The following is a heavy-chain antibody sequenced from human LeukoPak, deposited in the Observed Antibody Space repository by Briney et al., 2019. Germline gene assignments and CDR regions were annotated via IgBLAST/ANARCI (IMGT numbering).Heavy chain of an antibody. J-gene: IGHJ4*02. CDR2: IYPGDYET. D-gene: IGHD2-21*02. V-gene: IGHV5-51*01. Sequence: GESLKISCEGSGYSFGNYWIGWVRQMPGKGLEWIGIIYPGDYETRYSPSFQGLVTISVDKSISTAYLQWSSLKASDTAMYYCAIPPGYCGNDCSFDHWGQGTLVTVSS. CDR1: GYSFGNYW. CDR3: AIPPGYCGNDCSFDH.